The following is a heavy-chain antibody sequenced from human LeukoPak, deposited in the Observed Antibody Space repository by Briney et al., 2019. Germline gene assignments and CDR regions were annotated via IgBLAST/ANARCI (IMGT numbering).Heavy chain of an antibody. CDR1: GGSISSYY. V-gene: IGHV4-59*01. J-gene: IGHJ4*02. Sequence: PSETLSLTCNVSGGSISSYYWSWIRQPPGQGLEWIGYIYYSGSTNYNPSLKSRVTISVDTSKNQFSLRLSSVTAADTAVYYCARVVPDYYDSSTYADYWGQGTLVTVSS. CDR2: IYYSGST. D-gene: IGHD3-22*01. CDR3: ARVVPDYYDSSTYADY.